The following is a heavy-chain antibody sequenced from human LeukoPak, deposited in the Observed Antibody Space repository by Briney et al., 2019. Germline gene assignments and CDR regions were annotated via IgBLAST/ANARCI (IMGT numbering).Heavy chain of an antibody. D-gene: IGHD3-22*01. Sequence: GGSLRLSCAASGFTFSDSFMNWIRQAPGKGLEWLSYISHSGSNLDYAESVRGRFAISRDNANHSLYLQINSLRAEDTAVYYCARGDSSGVPDYWGQGTLVTVSS. V-gene: IGHV3-11*01. CDR3: ARGDSSGVPDY. CDR1: GFTFSDSF. J-gene: IGHJ4*02. CDR2: ISHSGSNL.